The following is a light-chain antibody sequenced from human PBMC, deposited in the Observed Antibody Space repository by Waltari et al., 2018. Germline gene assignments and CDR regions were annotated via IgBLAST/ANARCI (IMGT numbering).Light chain of an antibody. CDR3: QQYNSYSLLT. Sequence: DIQMTQSPSTLSALVGDRIIITCRASQSISNRLAWYQQKPWKSPKLLIYKAFTLETGFPSRFSGSGSGTVFTLTISCLQPDDFSTYYCQQYNSYSLLTFGGGTKVEIE. J-gene: IGKJ4*01. CDR2: KAF. CDR1: QSISNR. V-gene: IGKV1-5*03.